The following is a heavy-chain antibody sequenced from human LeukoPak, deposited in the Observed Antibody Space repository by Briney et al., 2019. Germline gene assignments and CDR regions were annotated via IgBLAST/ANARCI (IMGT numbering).Heavy chain of an antibody. CDR1: GFTFSSYG. V-gene: IGHV3-30*18. D-gene: IGHD3-3*01. Sequence: GGSLRLSCAASGFTFSSYGMHWVRQAPGKGLEWVAVISYDGSNKYYADSVKGRFTISRVNSKNTLYLQMNSLRAEDTAMYYCAKYPSSLYGDFYYYGLDVWGQGTTVTVSS. J-gene: IGHJ6*02. CDR2: ISYDGSNK. CDR3: AKYPSSLYGDFYYYGLDV.